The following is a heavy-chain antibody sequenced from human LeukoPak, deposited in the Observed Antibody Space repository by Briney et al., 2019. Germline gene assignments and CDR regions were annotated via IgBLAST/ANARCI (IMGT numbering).Heavy chain of an antibody. V-gene: IGHV4-39*07. D-gene: IGHD6-6*01. J-gene: IGHJ5*02. CDR3: ARSDYSSSSYSSP. CDR2: IYYSGST. CDR1: GGSISSSSYY. Sequence: KTSETLSLTCTVSGGSISSSSYYWGWIRQPPGKGLEWIGSIYYSGSTYYNPSLKSRVTISVDTSKNQFSLKLSSVTAADTAVYYCARSDYSSSSYSSPWGQGTLVTVSS.